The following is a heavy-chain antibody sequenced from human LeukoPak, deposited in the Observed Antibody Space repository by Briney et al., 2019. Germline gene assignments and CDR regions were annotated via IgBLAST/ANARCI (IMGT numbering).Heavy chain of an antibody. J-gene: IGHJ4*02. CDR3: ARSYGSGTYPFDY. Sequence: PGGSLRLSCAASGFTFRNYAMHWVRPAPGKGLEWVGRTRKKVNSYTTEYAASVKGRFTISRDDSKNSLYLQMNSLKPEDAAVYYCARSYGSGTYPFDYWGQGTLVTVSS. CDR1: GFTFRNYA. CDR2: TRKKVNSYTT. D-gene: IGHD3-10*01. V-gene: IGHV3-72*01.